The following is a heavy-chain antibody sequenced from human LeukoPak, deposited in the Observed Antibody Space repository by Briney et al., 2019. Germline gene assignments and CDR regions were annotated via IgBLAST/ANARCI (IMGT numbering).Heavy chain of an antibody. D-gene: IGHD3-10*01. CDR2: INHSGST. J-gene: IGHJ5*02. Sequence: SETLSLTCAVYGGSFSGYYWSWIRQPPGKGLEWIGEINHSGSTNYNPSLKSRVTISVDTSKNQFSLKLSSVTAADTAVYYCARARVYYYGSDLTFDPWGQGTLVTVS. CDR1: GGSFSGYY. CDR3: ARARVYYYGSDLTFDP. V-gene: IGHV4-34*01.